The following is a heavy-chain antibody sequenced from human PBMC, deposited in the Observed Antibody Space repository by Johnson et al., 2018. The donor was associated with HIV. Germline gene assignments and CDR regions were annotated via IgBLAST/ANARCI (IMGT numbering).Heavy chain of an antibody. Sequence: QVQLVESGGGVVQPGRSLRLSCAASGFTFSSYAMHWVRPAPGKGLEWVAVISYEGSNQYYADSVQGRFTISRDNSKNTLYLQMNSLRAEDTAVYYCARSFGVTTPGAFDIWGQGTMVTVSS. CDR1: GFTFSSYA. D-gene: IGHD3-3*01. CDR2: ISYEGSNQ. J-gene: IGHJ3*02. CDR3: ARSFGVTTPGAFDI. V-gene: IGHV3-30*04.